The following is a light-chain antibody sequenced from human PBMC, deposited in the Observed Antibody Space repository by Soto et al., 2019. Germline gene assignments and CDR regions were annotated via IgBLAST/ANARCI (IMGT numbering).Light chain of an antibody. Sequence: DIQMTQSPSTLSASVGDRVTITCRASQSISSWVAWYQQKPGKAPKLLIYKASSLESGVPSRFSGSGSGTEFTLTISSLQPDDFATYYCQQYNSYLFGQGTKLEIK. V-gene: IGKV1-5*03. CDR3: QQYNSYL. CDR1: QSISSW. CDR2: KAS. J-gene: IGKJ2*01.